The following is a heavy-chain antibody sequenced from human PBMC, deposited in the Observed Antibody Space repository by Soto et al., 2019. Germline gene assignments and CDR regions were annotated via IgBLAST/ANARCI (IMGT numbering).Heavy chain of an antibody. Sequence: PSETLSLTCTVSGGSLSSYYWSWIRQPPGKGLEWIGYIYYSGSTNYNPSLKSRVTISVDTSKNQFSLKLSSVTAADTAVYYCARTYSGYDGAPTFDYWGQGTLVTVSS. D-gene: IGHD5-12*01. CDR3: ARTYSGYDGAPTFDY. J-gene: IGHJ4*02. CDR1: GGSLSSYY. V-gene: IGHV4-59*01. CDR2: IYYSGST.